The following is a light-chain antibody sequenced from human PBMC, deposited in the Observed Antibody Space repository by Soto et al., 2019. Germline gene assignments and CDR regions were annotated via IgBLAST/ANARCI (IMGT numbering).Light chain of an antibody. J-gene: IGKJ1*01. CDR3: QQSYSTPRT. CDR1: QSISSY. CDR2: AAS. Sequence: DIQMTQSPSSLSASVGDRATITCRASQSISSYLNWYQQKPGKAPKLLIYAASSLQSGVPSRFSGSGSGTDFTLTISSLQPEDFATYDCQQSYSTPRTFGQGTKVDIK. V-gene: IGKV1-39*01.